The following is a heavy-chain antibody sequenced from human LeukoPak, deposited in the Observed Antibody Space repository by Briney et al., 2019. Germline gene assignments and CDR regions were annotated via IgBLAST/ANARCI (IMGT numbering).Heavy chain of an antibody. CDR1: GFTFSSYD. CDR2: IHTAGDT. Sequence: PGGSLRLSCAASGFTFSSYDMHWVRHVTGKGLEWVSSIHTAGDTHYSGSVKGRFTISRENAKNPLYLQMNSLRAGDTAVYYCARGLPGGLDIWGQGTMVTVSP. V-gene: IGHV3-13*01. D-gene: IGHD2-8*02. J-gene: IGHJ3*02. CDR3: ARGLPGGLDI.